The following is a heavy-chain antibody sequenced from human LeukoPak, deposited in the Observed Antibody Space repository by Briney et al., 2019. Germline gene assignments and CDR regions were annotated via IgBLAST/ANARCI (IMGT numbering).Heavy chain of an antibody. CDR2: IWYDGSNK. J-gene: IGHJ1*01. V-gene: IGHV3-33*01. Sequence: PGRSLRLSCAASGFTFSSYGMHWVRQAPGKGLEWVAVIWYDGSNKYYADSVKGRFTISRDNSKNTLYLQMNSLRAEDTAVYYCAGLLRGTQPPDYCQNWGQGTLVTVSS. CDR1: GFTFSSYG. D-gene: IGHD3-16*01. CDR3: AGLLRGTQPPDYCQN.